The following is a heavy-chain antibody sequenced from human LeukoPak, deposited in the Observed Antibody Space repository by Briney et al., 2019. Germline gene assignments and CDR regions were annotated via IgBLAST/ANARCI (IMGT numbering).Heavy chain of an antibody. D-gene: IGHD7-27*01. Sequence: SETLSLTCTVSGGSISSGSYYWGWIRQPPGKGLEWIGSIYYSGSTYYNPSLKSRVTISVDTSKNQFSLKLSSVTAADTAVYYCARHVVDWGSLLWLDYWGQGTLVTVSS. V-gene: IGHV4-39*01. CDR1: GGSISSGSYY. CDR2: IYYSGST. J-gene: IGHJ4*02. CDR3: ARHVVDWGSLLWLDY.